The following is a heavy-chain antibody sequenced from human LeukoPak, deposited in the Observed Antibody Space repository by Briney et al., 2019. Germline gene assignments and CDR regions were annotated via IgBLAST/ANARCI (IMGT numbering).Heavy chain of an antibody. D-gene: IGHD2-2*01. J-gene: IGHJ3*02. CDR1: GYSFATYW. CDR3: ARGGAVERYCSSTSCYWVDAFDI. CDR2: IDPSDSYT. V-gene: IGHV5-10-1*01. Sequence: GEPLKISLKGSGYSFATYWIGWVGQMPGKSLEGMGRIDPSDSYTNHSPSFQGHVPISPEKSISTAYVQWSSLKDTDTAMYYCARGGAVERYCSSTSCYWVDAFDIWGQGTMVTVSS.